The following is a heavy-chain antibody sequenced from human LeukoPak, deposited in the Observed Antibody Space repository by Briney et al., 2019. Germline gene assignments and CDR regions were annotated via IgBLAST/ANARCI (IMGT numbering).Heavy chain of an antibody. D-gene: IGHD5-18*01. CDR2: INPNSGGT. CDR3: ARAYSGYSYGYGYFDY. CDR1: DYTFCSYG. V-gene: IGHV1-2*02. Sequence: GASVKVSCKASDYTFCSYGISWVRQARGQGLEWMGWINPNSGGTNYAQKFQGRVTMARDTSVSTAYMELSRLRSDDTAVYYCARAYSGYSYGYGYFDYWGQGTLVTVSS. J-gene: IGHJ4*02.